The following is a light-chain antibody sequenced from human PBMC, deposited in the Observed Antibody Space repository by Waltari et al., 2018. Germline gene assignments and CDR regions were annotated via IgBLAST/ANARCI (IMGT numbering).Light chain of an antibody. CDR3: MQARQPPYT. J-gene: IGKJ4*01. V-gene: IGKV2-28*01. Sequence: DIVMTQYPLSLPVTPGDPASISCRSSQSLLHGDGRNFLDWYLQKPGQSPQLLIYMGSNRASGVPDRFSGSGSGTYFTLKISRVEAEDVGVYYCMQARQPPYTFGGGTKVEIK. CDR1: QSLLHGDGRNF. CDR2: MGS.